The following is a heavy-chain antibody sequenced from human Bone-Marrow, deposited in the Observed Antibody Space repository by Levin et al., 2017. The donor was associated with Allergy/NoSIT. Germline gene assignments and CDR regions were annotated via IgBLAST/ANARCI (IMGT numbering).Heavy chain of an antibody. CDR3: ARDRGSVTMDYYYGMNV. CDR1: GGSFSDYG. CDR2: IIPMFDAA. D-gene: IGHD3-10*01. J-gene: IGHJ6*02. V-gene: IGHV1-69*13. Sequence: ASVKVSCKASGGSFSDYGITWVRQAPGQGLEWMGGIIPMFDAANYAQKFQGRLTITADESTSTVYMELSSLTSEDTAVYYCARDRGSVTMDYYYGMNVWGQGTTVTVSS.